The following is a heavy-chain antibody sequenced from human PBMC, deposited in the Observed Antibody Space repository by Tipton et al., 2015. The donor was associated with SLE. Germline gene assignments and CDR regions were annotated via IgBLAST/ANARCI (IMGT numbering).Heavy chain of an antibody. CDR1: GGSIGNNH. V-gene: IGHV4-4*07. CDR2: FYPYGST. D-gene: IGHD5-18*01. J-gene: IGHJ5*02. CDR3: ARLHVYSYGLNWFGP. Sequence: TLSLTCTVSGGSIGNNHWNWIRQSPGKGLEWLGRFYPYGSTRHKPSLESRLSPSFESRVTMSVDPSKNQFSLRLTSVIAADTAVYYCARLHVYSYGLNWFGPWGEGSLISVSS.